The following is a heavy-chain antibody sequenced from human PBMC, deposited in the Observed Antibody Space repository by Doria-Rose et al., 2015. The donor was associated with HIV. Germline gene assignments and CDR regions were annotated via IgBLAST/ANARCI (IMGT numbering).Heavy chain of an antibody. D-gene: IGHD6-13*01. V-gene: IGHV2-26*01. CDR2: IFSDDER. CDR3: ARIKSSRWYHKYYFDF. Sequence: QVTLKESSPVLVKPTETLTLTCTVSGVSLSSPGMGVSWIRQPPGKALEWLANIFSDDERSYNTSLKSRLNISRGTSKSQVVRTMTDMDPVDTATYYCARIKSSRWYHKYYFDFWGQGTLVIVSA. J-gene: IGHJ4*02. CDR1: GVSLSSPGMG.